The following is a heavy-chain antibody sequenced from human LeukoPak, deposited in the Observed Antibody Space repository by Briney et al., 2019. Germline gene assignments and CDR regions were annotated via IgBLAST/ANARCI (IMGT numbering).Heavy chain of an antibody. Sequence: GGSLRLSCAASGFTFSSYAMSWVRQAPGKGLEWVSAISGSGGSTYYADSVKGRFTISRDNSKNTLYLQMNSLRAEDTAVYYCAKVWDTYYYDSSGSFDYWGQGTLVTVSS. V-gene: IGHV3-23*01. J-gene: IGHJ4*02. CDR2: ISGSGGST. CDR1: GFTFSSYA. D-gene: IGHD3-22*01. CDR3: AKVWDTYYYDSSGSFDY.